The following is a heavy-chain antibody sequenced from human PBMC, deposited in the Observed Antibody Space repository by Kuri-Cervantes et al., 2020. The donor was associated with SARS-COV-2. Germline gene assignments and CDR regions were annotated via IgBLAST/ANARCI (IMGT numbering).Heavy chain of an antibody. CDR3: ARGVRFLDPKYYYFYYYMDV. CDR2: TYYSGTT. D-gene: IGHD3-3*01. J-gene: IGHJ6*03. Sequence: SETLSLTCTVSGGSVSSSGYYWTWIRQPPGKGLEWIGHTYYSGTTNYNPSLMSRVTISVDTSKNQFSLKLRSVTAADTAVYYCARGVRFLDPKYYYFYYYMDVWGKGTTVTVSS. V-gene: IGHV4-61*08. CDR1: GGSVSSSGYY.